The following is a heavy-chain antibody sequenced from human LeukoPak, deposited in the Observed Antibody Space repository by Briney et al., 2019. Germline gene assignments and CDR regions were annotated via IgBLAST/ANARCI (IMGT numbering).Heavy chain of an antibody. V-gene: IGHV3-23*01. Sequence: GGSLRLSCAASGFTFSSYAMSWVRQAPGKGLAWVSTISGGSGSTYCADSVKGRFTISRDNSKNTLYLQMNSLRDEGTAVYYCAKHRFESGGYHSTDWGQGTLVTVSS. CDR2: ISGGSGST. CDR1: GFTFSSYA. D-gene: IGHD3-22*01. CDR3: AKHRFESGGYHSTD. J-gene: IGHJ4*02.